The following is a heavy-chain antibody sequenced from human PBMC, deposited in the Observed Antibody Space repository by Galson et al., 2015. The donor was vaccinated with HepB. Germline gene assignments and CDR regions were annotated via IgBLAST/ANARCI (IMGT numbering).Heavy chain of an antibody. D-gene: IGHD3-10*01. CDR1: GFTFKSHG. CDR2: IWYDGSDK. V-gene: IGHV3-33*01. CDR3: VRDRDHTLDY. J-gene: IGHJ4*02. Sequence: SLRLSCAASGFTFKSHGMYWVRQAPGKGLEWVAVIWYDGSDKYYADSVKGRFTVSRDNPKNTLYLQMNNLRAEDTAVYYCVRDRDHTLDYWGQGTLDTVSS.